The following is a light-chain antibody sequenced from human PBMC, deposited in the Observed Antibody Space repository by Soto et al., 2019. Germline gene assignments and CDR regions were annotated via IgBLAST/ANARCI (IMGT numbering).Light chain of an antibody. CDR3: QQYGSSPPMT. Sequence: EIVLTQSPGTLSLSPGERATLSCRASQSVSSSYLAWYQQKPGQAPRLLIYGASSRATGIPDRFSGSGSGTDFTLTISRLEPEDSAVYYCQQYGSSPPMTFGQGTKVEIK. J-gene: IGKJ1*01. V-gene: IGKV3-20*01. CDR2: GAS. CDR1: QSVSSSY.